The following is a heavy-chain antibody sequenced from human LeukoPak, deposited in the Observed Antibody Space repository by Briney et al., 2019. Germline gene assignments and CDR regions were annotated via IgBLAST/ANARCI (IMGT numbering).Heavy chain of an antibody. CDR1: GYTFSDYY. J-gene: IGHJ4*02. V-gene: IGHV3-11*01. CDR3: ARGESSSWSFDY. CDR2: ISSSGSTI. D-gene: IGHD6-13*01. Sequence: GGSLRLSCADSGYTFSDYYMSWIRQAPGKGLEWVSYISSSGSTIYYADSVKGRFTISRDNAKNSLYLQMNSLRAEDTAVYYCARGESSSWSFDYWGQGTLVTVSS.